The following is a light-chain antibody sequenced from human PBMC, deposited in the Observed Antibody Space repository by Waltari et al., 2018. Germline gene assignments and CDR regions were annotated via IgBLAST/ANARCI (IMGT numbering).Light chain of an antibody. J-gene: IGLJ2*01. V-gene: IGLV3-25*03. CDR2: KDT. Sequence: SYDLTQPPSVSVSPGQTARITCSGDALPKLYSYWYQQKPGQAPVLLIYKDTQMPSGIPERVSGSSSGTTVTLTISGVQAEDEADYYCQSADTNFANHVLFGGGTQLTVL. CDR1: ALPKLY. CDR3: QSADTNFANHVL.